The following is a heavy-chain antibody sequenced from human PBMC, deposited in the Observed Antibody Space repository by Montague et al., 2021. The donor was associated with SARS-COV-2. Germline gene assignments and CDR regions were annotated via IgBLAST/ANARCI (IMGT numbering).Heavy chain of an antibody. D-gene: IGHD3-9*01. V-gene: IGHV3-21*01. CDR3: ARDLQAHILTGYWDY. CDR2: ISSSSSYI. Sequence: SLRLSCAASGFTFSSYSMNWVRQAPGKGLEWVSSISSSSSYIYYXDSVKGRFTISRDNAKNSLYLQMNSLRAEDTAVYYCARDLQAHILTGYWDYWGQGTLVTVSS. J-gene: IGHJ4*02. CDR1: GFTFSSYS.